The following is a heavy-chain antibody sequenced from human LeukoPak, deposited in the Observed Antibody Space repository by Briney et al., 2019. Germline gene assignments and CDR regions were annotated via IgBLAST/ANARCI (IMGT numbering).Heavy chain of an antibody. V-gene: IGHV1-46*01. D-gene: IGHD3-22*01. J-gene: IGHJ6*03. CDR3: ARGEYYYDSSGYPFYYYMDV. Sequence: ASVKVSCKASGYTFTSYYMHWVRQAPGQGLEWMGIINPSGGSTSYAQKFQGRVTITADESTSTAYMELSSLRSEDTAVYYCARGEYYYDSSGYPFYYYMDVWGKGTTVTISS. CDR1: GYTFTSYY. CDR2: INPSGGST.